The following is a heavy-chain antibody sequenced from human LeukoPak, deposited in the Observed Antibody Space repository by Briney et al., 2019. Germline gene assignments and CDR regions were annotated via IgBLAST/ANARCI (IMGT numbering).Heavy chain of an antibody. D-gene: IGHD3-10*01. V-gene: IGHV1-2*02. CDR2: INPNSGGT. J-gene: IGHJ6*03. CDR3: ARAKRVGTMVRGADYYYYMDV. Sequence: ASVTVSCKASGYTFTGYYMHWVRQAPGQGLEWMGWINPNSGGTNYAQKLQGRVTMTTDTSTSTAYMELRSLRSDDTAVYYCARAKRVGTMVRGADYYYYMDVWGKGTTVTISS. CDR1: GYTFTGYY.